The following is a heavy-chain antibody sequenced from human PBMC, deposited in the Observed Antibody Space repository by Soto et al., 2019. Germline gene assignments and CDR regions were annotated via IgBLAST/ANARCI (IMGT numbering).Heavy chain of an antibody. CDR1: GFTFSSYG. V-gene: IGHV3-33*01. Sequence: QVQLVESGGGVVQPGRSLRLSCAASGFTFSSYGMHWVRQAPGKGLEWVAVIWYDGSNKYYADSVKGRFTISRDNSKNTLYLQMNSLSAEDTAVYYCGREDYDFWSGYYFDYWGQGNPVTVSS. CDR3: GREDYDFWSGYYFDY. D-gene: IGHD3-3*01. J-gene: IGHJ4*02. CDR2: IWYDGSNK.